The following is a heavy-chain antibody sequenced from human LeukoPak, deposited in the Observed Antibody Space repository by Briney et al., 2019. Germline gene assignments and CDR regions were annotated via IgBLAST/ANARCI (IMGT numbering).Heavy chain of an antibody. CDR2: ISFDGTTK. CDR1: GFSFTSFS. D-gene: IGHD3-10*01. V-gene: IGHV3-30*04. CDR3: AKDRRAGSYDY. Sequence: GGSLRLSCAASGFSFTSFSIHWVRQTPDKGLEWLAVISFDGTTKYYADSVKGRFTISRDNSKNTVFLQMNSLRAEDTAVYYCAKDRRAGSYDYWGQGTLVTVSS. J-gene: IGHJ4*02.